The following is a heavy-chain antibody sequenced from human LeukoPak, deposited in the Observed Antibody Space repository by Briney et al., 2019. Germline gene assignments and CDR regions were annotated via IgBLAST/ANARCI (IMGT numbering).Heavy chain of an antibody. D-gene: IGHD2-2*01. CDR2: ISGSGGST. CDR1: GFSFSSSA. Sequence: GGSLRLSCAASGFSFSSSAMSWVRQAPGKGLEWVSAISGSGGSTYYADSVKGRFTISRDNSKNTLYLQMNSLRAEDTAVYYCAKGISGVVVVPAAKSYYYYGMDVWGQGTTVTVSS. V-gene: IGHV3-23*01. CDR3: AKGISGVVVVPAAKSYYYYGMDV. J-gene: IGHJ6*02.